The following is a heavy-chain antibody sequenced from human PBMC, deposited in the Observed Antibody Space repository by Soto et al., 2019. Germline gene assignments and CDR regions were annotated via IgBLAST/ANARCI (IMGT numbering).Heavy chain of an antibody. CDR3: AKWHPLNP. V-gene: IGHV4-4*02. CDR1: GVSISNTEW. J-gene: IGHJ5*02. CDR2: VHPSGNT. D-gene: IGHD2-8*01. Sequence: SETLSLTCTVSGVSISNTEWWSWVRQPPGKGLEWMGEVHPSGNTNYNPSLKGRVTMSVDKSKNQFSLMLRSVTAADTAIYYCAKWHPLNPWGQGTLVTVPQ.